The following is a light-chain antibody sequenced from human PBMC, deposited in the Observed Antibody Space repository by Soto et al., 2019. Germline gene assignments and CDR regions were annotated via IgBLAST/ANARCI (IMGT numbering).Light chain of an antibody. J-gene: IGKJ1*01. V-gene: IGKV1-5*01. CDR2: GAS. CDR3: QHHNSYSQT. Sequence: DIQLTQSPPTLSASVGDRVTITCRASQSIRYYLAWYQQMPGKAPKLLIYGASSLQSGVPSRFRGSGSGTEFPLTISSLQPDDFATYFCQHHNSYSQTFGQGTKV. CDR1: QSIRYY.